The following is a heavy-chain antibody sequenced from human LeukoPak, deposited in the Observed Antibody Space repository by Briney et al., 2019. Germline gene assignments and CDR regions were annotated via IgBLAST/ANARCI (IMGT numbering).Heavy chain of an antibody. CDR2: IYHSGST. CDR3: ARVIAVAGDLEYFQH. CDR1: GGPINSGDYF. D-gene: IGHD6-13*01. J-gene: IGHJ1*01. Sequence: SDTLSLTCTVSGGPINSGDYFWRWIRQPPGKGLVWIGYIYHSGSTYYNPSLKSRVTVSVDTSKNQFSLKLSSVTAADTAVYYCARVIAVAGDLEYFQHWGQGTLVTVSS. V-gene: IGHV4-30-4*02.